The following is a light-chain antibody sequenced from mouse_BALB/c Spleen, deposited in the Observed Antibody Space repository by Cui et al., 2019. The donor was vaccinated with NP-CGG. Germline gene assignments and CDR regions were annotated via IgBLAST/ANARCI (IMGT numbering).Light chain of an antibody. CDR2: GTN. V-gene: IGLV1*01. CDR3: ALWYSNHWV. Sequence: QAVVTQESALTTSPGGTVTLTCRSNTGAVTTSNYANWVQEKPDHLFTGLIGGTNNRTPGVPARFSGSLIGDKAALTITGAQTEDEAIYFCALWYSNHWVFGGGTKLTVL. CDR1: TGAVTTSNY. J-gene: IGLJ1*01.